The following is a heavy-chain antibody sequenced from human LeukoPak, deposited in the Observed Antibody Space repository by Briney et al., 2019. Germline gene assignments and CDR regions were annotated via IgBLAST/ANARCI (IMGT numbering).Heavy chain of an antibody. D-gene: IGHD4-11*01. CDR1: GGSISSYY. CDR3: ASSGTTVSLDV. Sequence: PSETLSLTCTVSGGSISSYYWSWIRQPPGKGLEWIGYIYTSGSTNYYPSLKSRVTISVDTSKNQFSLKLSSVTAADTAVYYCASSGTTVSLDVWGKGTTVTVSS. J-gene: IGHJ6*04. V-gene: IGHV4-4*09. CDR2: IYTSGST.